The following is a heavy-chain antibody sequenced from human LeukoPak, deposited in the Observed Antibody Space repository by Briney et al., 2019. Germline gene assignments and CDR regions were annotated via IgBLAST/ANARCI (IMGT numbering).Heavy chain of an antibody. V-gene: IGHV1-69*13. CDR2: VIAIFGDT. CDR1: GGTFSSYA. CDR3: ARFPNVVAPSIGAIDI. J-gene: IGHJ3*02. D-gene: IGHD2-15*01. Sequence: SVKVSCKASGGTFSSYAISWVRQAPGQGLEWMGQVIAIFGDTKYAQKFQGRLTITADESSSTAYMKLRSLRSEDTAMYYCARFPNVVAPSIGAIDIWGQGTMVIVSS.